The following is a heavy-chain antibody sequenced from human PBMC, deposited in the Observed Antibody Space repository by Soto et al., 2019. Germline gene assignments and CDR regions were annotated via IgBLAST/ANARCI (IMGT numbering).Heavy chain of an antibody. CDR2: IVVGSGNT. Sequence: SVKVSCKASGFTFTSSAMQWVRQARGQRLEWIGWIVVGSGNTNYAQKFQERVTITRDMSASTAYMELSSLRSEDTAVYYCARDLVLRYFDWSFNWFDPWGQGTLVTVSS. D-gene: IGHD3-9*01. J-gene: IGHJ5*02. CDR1: GFTFTSSA. CDR3: ARDLVLRYFDWSFNWFDP. V-gene: IGHV1-58*02.